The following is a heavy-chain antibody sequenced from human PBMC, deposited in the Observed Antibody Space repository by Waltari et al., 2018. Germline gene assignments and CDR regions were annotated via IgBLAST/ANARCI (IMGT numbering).Heavy chain of an antibody. CDR1: GFTFSSYS. CDR3: ARHPGEDYYYYMDV. V-gene: IGHV3-48*04. Sequence: EVQLVESGGGLVQPGGSLRLSCAASGFTFSSYSMNWVRQAPGKGLEWVSYISSSSSTIYYADSMKGRCTLSRDNAKNSLYLQMNSLRAEDTAVYYCARHPGEDYYYYMDVWGKGTTVTVSS. CDR2: ISSSSSTI. J-gene: IGHJ6*03. D-gene: IGHD3-10*01.